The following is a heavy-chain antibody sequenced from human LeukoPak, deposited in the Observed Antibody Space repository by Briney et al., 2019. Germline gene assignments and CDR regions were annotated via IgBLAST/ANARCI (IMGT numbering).Heavy chain of an antibody. CDR2: VSSDGTYT. Sequence: GGSLRLSCVASGFTVNSNYMSWVRQAPGKGLVWVSRVSSDGTYTEYADSVKGRFTISRDNAKDTLYLQVNSLRAEDTAVYYCAITVDCRATTDCYSYFHHWGQGTLVTVSS. V-gene: IGHV3-74*03. J-gene: IGHJ1*01. CDR1: GFTVNSNY. CDR3: AITVDCRATTDCYSYFHH. D-gene: IGHD2-21*02.